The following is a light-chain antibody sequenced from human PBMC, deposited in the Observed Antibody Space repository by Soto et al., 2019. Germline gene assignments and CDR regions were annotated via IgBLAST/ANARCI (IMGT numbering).Light chain of an antibody. CDR2: GAS. J-gene: IGKJ1*01. CDR1: QSVNSNY. CDR3: QQYGISPPWT. V-gene: IGKV3-20*01. Sequence: EIVLTQSPGTLSLSPGERATLSCRASQSVNSNYLAWYQQRPGQAPRLLIYGASTRATGIPDRFSGSGSGTDFNLTISRLEPEDFAVYYCQQYGISPPWTFGQGTKVEVK.